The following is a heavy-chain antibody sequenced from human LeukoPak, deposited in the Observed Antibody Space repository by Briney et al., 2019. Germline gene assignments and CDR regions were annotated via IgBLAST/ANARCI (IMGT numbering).Heavy chain of an antibody. CDR2: IYYSGST. V-gene: IGHV4-59*08. D-gene: IGHD3-22*01. CDR1: GGSISSYY. J-gene: IGHJ4*02. Sequence: SETLSLTCTVSGGSISSYYWSWIRQPPGKGLEWIGYIYYSGSTNYNPSLKSRVTISVDTSKNQFSLKLSSVTAADTAVYYCARRDGSGYPIDYWGQGTLVTVSS. CDR3: ARRDGSGYPIDY.